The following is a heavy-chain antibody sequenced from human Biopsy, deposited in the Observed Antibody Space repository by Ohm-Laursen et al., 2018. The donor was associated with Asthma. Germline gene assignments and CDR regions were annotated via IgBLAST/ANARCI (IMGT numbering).Heavy chain of an antibody. CDR1: GGSMTPTSHY. CDR3: ARRITIFGVVQKDHGMDA. J-gene: IGHJ6*02. Sequence: GTLSLTCVVSGGSMTPTSHYWDWIRQAPGKGLEWIGYISYGGNTSYNPSLKNRVTISRNTSKNKFSLRLTSVTAADTAVYFSARRITIFGVVQKDHGMDAWGQGTPVIVSS. V-gene: IGHV4-39*01. D-gene: IGHD3-3*01. CDR2: ISYGGNT.